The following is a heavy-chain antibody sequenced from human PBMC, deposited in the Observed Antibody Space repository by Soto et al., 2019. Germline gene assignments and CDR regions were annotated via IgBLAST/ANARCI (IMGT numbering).Heavy chain of an antibody. V-gene: IGHV4-59*08. J-gene: IGHJ6*03. D-gene: IGHD3-3*01. CDR2: IYYSGST. CDR1: DSLIISDY. Sequence: SETLPHTGTDSDSLIISDYRSWIRQPPGKGLEWIGYIYYSGSTNYNPSLKSRVTISVDTSKNQFSLKLSSVTAADTAVYYCATRAADYDFWSGYYSYYYYMDVWGKGTTVTVSS. CDR3: ATRAADYDFWSGYYSYYYYMDV.